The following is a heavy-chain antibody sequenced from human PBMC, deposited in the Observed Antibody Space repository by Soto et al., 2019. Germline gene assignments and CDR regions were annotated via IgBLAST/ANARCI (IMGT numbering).Heavy chain of an antibody. D-gene: IGHD2-15*01. Sequence: QLQLVQSGAEVKKPGSSVKVSCKASGGTFSSYAISWVRQAPGQGLEWMGGVIPIFGTANYAQKFQGRVTITADESTRTAYMELSRLRSEDTVVYYCARGGGNRRLHDYYYYGMDVWGQGTTVTVSS. V-gene: IGHV1-69*01. CDR3: ARGGGNRRLHDYYYYGMDV. J-gene: IGHJ6*02. CDR1: GGTFSSYA. CDR2: VIPIFGTA.